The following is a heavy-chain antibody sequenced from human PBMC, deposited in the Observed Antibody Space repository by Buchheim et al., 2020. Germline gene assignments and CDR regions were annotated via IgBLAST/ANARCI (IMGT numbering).Heavy chain of an antibody. Sequence: EVQLLESGGGLVQPGGSLRLSCAASGFTFSSYAMSWVRQAPGKGLEWVSAISGSGGSTYYADSVKGRFTISRDNSKNTLYLQMNSLRAEDTAVYYCAKETPGPYYYDSSGFPSGAFDIWGQGT. J-gene: IGHJ3*02. V-gene: IGHV3-23*01. D-gene: IGHD3-22*01. CDR1: GFTFSSYA. CDR3: AKETPGPYYYDSSGFPSGAFDI. CDR2: ISGSGGST.